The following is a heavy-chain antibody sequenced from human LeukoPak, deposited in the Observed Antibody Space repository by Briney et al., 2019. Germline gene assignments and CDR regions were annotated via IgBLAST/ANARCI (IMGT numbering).Heavy chain of an antibody. CDR1: GGSFSGYY. CDR3: ARSLMVTPWYYYGMDV. D-gene: IGHD2-21*02. CDR2: INHSGST. J-gene: IGHJ6*02. V-gene: IGHV4-34*01. Sequence: SETLSLTCAVYGGSFSGYYWSWTRQPPGKGLEWIGEINHSGSTNYNPSLKSRVTISVDTSKNQFSLKLSSVTAADTAVYYCARSLMVTPWYYYGMDVWGQGTTVTVSS.